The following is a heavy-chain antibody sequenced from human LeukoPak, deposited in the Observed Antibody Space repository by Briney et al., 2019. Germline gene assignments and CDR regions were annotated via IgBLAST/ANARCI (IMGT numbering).Heavy chain of an antibody. CDR2: IYYSGST. D-gene: IGHD3-3*01. CDR3: QLFWSGYSSYYYMDV. J-gene: IGHJ6*03. Sequence: PSETLSLTCTVSGGSISSSSYYWGWIRQPPGKGLEWIGSIYYSGSTYYNPSLKSRVTISVDTSKNQFSLKLSSVTAADTAVYYCQLFWSGYSSYYYMDVWGKGTTVTVSS. CDR1: GGSISSSSYY. V-gene: IGHV4-39*07.